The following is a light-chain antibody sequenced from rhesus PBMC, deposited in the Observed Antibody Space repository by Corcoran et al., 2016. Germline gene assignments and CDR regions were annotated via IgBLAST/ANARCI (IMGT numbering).Light chain of an antibody. J-gene: IGKJ1*01. V-gene: IGKV1-69*01. CDR3: QQHDNSPWT. CDR1: QRISNW. CDR2: RTS. Sequence: DIQMTQSPSSLSASVGDRVTITCRASQRISNWLAWYQQKPGRAPKLLIYRTSTLETGVPSRFSGGGSGTDFTLTISSLPPEDIATYYCQQHDNSPWTFGQGTKVEIK.